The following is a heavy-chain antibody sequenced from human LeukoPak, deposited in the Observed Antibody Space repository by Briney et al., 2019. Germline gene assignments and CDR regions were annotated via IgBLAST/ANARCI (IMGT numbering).Heavy chain of an antibody. J-gene: IGHJ4*02. CDR2: INPNSGGT. Sequence: ASVTVSCKASGYTFTGHYMHWVRQAPGQGLEWMGWINPNSGGTNYAQKFQGRATMTRDTSISTAYMELSRLRSDDTAVYYCALGIQWLVAFFDSWGQGTLVTVSS. D-gene: IGHD6-19*01. CDR3: ALGIQWLVAFFDS. CDR1: GYTFTGHY. V-gene: IGHV1-2*02.